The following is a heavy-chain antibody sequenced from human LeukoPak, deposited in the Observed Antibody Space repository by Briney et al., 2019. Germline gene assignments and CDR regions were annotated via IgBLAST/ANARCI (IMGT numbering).Heavy chain of an antibody. CDR3: ARGKRAYDSYGMDV. V-gene: IGHV4-59*01. J-gene: IGHJ6*02. Sequence: SETLSLTCTVSGGAINSYHWTWIRQPPGKGLEWIASIYYIGSPKYNPSLESRVTISVDTSKNQCSLKVNSLTAADTAVYYCARGKRAYDSYGMDVWGQGTTVTVSS. CDR2: IYYIGSP. CDR1: GGAINSYH.